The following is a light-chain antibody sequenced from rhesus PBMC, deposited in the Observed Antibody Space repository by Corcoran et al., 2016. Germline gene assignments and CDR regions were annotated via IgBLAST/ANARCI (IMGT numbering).Light chain of an antibody. CDR3: LAGDSSLSGSI. Sequence: QSVLTQPPSASGAPGQSVTISCSGGSSNTGRNDVYWYQHLPGTAPKLLIYSSNHRTSGVPDRFSGSKSGTSAALALGGLRSAEAADHYCLAGDSSLSGSICGAGTRLTVL. CDR1: SSNTGRND. V-gene: IGLV1-81*01. CDR2: SSN. J-gene: IGLJ1*01.